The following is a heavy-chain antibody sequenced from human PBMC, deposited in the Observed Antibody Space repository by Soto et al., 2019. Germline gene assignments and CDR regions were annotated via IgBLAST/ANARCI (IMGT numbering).Heavy chain of an antibody. CDR1: GGSISSSSYY. CDR3: ARLRVVVPAAMMVDNYYGMDV. J-gene: IGHJ6*02. V-gene: IGHV4-39*01. CDR2: IYYSGST. Sequence: SETLSLTCTVSGGSISSSSYYWGWIRQPPGKGLEWIGSIYYSGSTYYNPSLKSRVTISVDTSKNQFSLKLSSVTAADTAVYYCARLRVVVPAAMMVDNYYGMDVWGPGTTVTVSS. D-gene: IGHD2-2*01.